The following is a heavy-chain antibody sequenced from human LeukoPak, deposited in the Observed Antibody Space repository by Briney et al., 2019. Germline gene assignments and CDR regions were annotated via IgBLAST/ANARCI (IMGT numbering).Heavy chain of an antibody. D-gene: IGHD3-22*01. CDR1: GFTFSSYG. Sequence: GGSLRLSCAASGFTFSSYGMHWVRQAPGKGLEWVANIKEDGSEKYYVDSVKGRFTISRDNAKNSLYLQMNSLRAEDTAVYYCARETFYFDGSGYSGAPTYWGQGALVTVSS. V-gene: IGHV3-7*01. CDR3: ARETFYFDGSGYSGAPTY. CDR2: IKEDGSEK. J-gene: IGHJ4*02.